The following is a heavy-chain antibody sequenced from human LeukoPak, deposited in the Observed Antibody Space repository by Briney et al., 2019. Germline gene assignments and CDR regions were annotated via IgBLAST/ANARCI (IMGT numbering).Heavy chain of an antibody. Sequence: SQTLSLTCAISGDSVSSNSAAWNWIRQSPSRGLEWLGRTYYRSKWYNDYAVPVKSRITINPDTSKNQFSLQLNSVTPEDTAVYYCARAAIAVAGTADAFDIWGQGTMVTVSS. J-gene: IGHJ3*02. D-gene: IGHD6-19*01. V-gene: IGHV6-1*01. CDR2: TYYRSKWYN. CDR1: GDSVSSNSAA. CDR3: ARAAIAVAGTADAFDI.